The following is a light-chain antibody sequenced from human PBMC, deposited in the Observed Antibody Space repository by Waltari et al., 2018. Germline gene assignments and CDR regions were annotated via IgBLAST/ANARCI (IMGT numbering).Light chain of an antibody. V-gene: IGKV1-5*03. CDR1: QSIRNW. CDR2: KAS. CDR3: QQYDSRYT. Sequence: DIQFTQSPSTLSASVGGRVSITCRASQSIRNWLAWYQQKPGKAPNLLIYKASSLESGVPSRFSGSGSGTEFTLTISSLQPDDFATYYCQQYDSRYTFGQGTKLEIK. J-gene: IGKJ2*01.